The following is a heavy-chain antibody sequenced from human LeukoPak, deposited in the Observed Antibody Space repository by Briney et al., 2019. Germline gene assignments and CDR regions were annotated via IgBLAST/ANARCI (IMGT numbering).Heavy chain of an antibody. J-gene: IGHJ4*02. CDR3: TTDDGGDYSNGGYFDY. CDR1: GFTSTNAW. Sequence: GGSLRLSCAASGFTSTNAWMSWVRPAPGKGLEWVGRIKSKTDGGTTDYAAPVKGRFSISRHDSKNTLYLQMHSLKTEDTAVYYCTTDDGGDYSNGGYFDYWGQGTLVTVSS. CDR2: IKSKTDGGTT. D-gene: IGHD4-11*01. V-gene: IGHV3-15*01.